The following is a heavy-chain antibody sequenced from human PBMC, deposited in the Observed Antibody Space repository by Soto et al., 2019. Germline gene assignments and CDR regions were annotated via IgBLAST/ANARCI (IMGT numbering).Heavy chain of an antibody. D-gene: IGHD6-6*01. J-gene: IGHJ6*02. CDR3: ASSKAGSSSVGKYGMDV. Sequence: SETLSLTCTVSGGSISSYYWSWIRQPPGKGLEWIGYIYYSGSTNYNPSLKSRVTISVDTSKNQFSLKLSSVTAADTAVYYCASSKAGSSSVGKYGMDVWGQGTTVTVSS. CDR1: GGSISSYY. CDR2: IYYSGST. V-gene: IGHV4-59*01.